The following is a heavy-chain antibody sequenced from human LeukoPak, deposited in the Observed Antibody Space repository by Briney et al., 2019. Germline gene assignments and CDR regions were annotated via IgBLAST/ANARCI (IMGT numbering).Heavy chain of an antibody. Sequence: ASVKVSCTASGYTFTSYAMHWVRQAPGQRLEWMGWINAGNGNTKYSQKFQGRVTITRDTSASTAYMELSSLRSEDTAVYYCARDKASWDYYFDYWGQGTLVTVSS. J-gene: IGHJ4*02. V-gene: IGHV1-3*01. D-gene: IGHD1-26*01. CDR1: GYTFTSYA. CDR2: INAGNGNT. CDR3: ARDKASWDYYFDY.